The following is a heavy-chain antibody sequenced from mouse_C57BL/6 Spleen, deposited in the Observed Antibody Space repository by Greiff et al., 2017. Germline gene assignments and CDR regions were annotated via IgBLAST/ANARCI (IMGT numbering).Heavy chain of an antibody. J-gene: IGHJ2*01. CDR2: IRNKANNHAT. Sequence: EVQGVESGGGLVQPGGSMKLSCAASGFTFSDAWMDWVRQSPEKGLEWVAEIRNKANNHATYYAESVKGRFTNSSDDSKSSVYLQMNRLRAEDTGIYYCTRGNWAYFDYWGQGTTLTVSS. CDR3: TRGNWAYFDY. CDR1: GFTFSDAW. V-gene: IGHV6-6*01. D-gene: IGHD4-1*01.